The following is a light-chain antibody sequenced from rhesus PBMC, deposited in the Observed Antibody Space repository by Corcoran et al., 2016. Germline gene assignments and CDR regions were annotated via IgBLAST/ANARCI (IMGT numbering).Light chain of an antibody. V-gene: IGKV1-32*02. J-gene: IGKJ2*01. CDR3: QQGNSNPYS. CDR2: DVN. Sequence: DIQMSQSPSSLSASVGDRVTITCRASQGISSYLNWYQQKPGKAPKPLIYDVNSLASGVPSRVSGSGSGTDFTLTISSLQPEDFATYYCQQGNSNPYSFGHGTKVEIK. CDR1: QGISSY.